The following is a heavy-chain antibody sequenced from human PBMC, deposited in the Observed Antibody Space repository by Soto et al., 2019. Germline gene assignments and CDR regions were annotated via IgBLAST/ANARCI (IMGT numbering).Heavy chain of an antibody. CDR3: ARRPPLRYYYGMDV. Sequence: GXSLRLSCAASGFTVSSNYLSWFRQAPVKGLEWVSVIYSGGSTYYADSVKGRFTISRDNSKNTLYLQMNSLRAEDTAVYYCARRPPLRYYYGMDVWGQGTTVTVSS. J-gene: IGHJ6*02. V-gene: IGHV3-53*01. CDR2: IYSGGST. D-gene: IGHD3-9*01. CDR1: GFTVSSNY.